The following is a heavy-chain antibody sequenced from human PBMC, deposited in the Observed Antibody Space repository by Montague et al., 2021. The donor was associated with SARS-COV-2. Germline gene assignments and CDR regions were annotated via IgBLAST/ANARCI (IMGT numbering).Heavy chain of an antibody. V-gene: IGHV6-1*01. CDR3: ARIPVGSKYYFDF. J-gene: IGHJ4*02. CDR2: TYYRSKWYN. D-gene: IGHD2-2*01. Sequence: CAISGDSVSSNIATWNWIRQSPLRGLEWLGRTYYRSKWYNDYAESVKSRITIDPDTSKHQFSLHLNSVTPEDTAVYYCARIPVGSKYYFDFWGQGTLVTVSS. CDR1: GDSVSSNIAT.